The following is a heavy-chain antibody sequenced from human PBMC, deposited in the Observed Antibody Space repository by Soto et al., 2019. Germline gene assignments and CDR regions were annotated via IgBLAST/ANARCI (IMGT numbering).Heavy chain of an antibody. CDR1: GGSFSGYY. J-gene: IGHJ5*02. D-gene: IGHD4-17*01. V-gene: IGHV4-34*01. CDR2: INHSGST. CDR3: ARGGYGGNSAWFDP. Sequence: QVQLQQWGAGLLKPSETLSLTCAVYGGSFSGYYWSWIRQPPGKGLEWIGEINHSGSTNYNPSLKRRVTISVDTSKNQFSLKLSSVTAADTAVYYCARGGYGGNSAWFDPWGQGTLVTVSS.